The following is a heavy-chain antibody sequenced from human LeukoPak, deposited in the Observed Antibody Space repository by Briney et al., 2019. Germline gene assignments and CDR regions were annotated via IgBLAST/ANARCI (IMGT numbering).Heavy chain of an antibody. CDR3: ARYGGGYCSSASCRCDY. J-gene: IGHJ4*02. D-gene: IGHD2-2*01. Sequence: GASVKLSCKASGFTFSSYAISWVRQAPGQGLEWMGGIIPIFSTANYAQKFKGRVTITADKSTNTVYMQLNSLRSEDTAVYYCARYGGGYCSSASCRCDYWGQGTLVTVSS. CDR1: GFTFSSYA. V-gene: IGHV1-69*06. CDR2: IIPIFSTA.